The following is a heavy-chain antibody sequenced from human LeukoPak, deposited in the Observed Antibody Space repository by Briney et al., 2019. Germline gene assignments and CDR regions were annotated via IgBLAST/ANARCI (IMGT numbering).Heavy chain of an antibody. Sequence: SVKVSCKASGGTFSSYAISWVRQAPGQGLEWMGGIIPIFGTANYAQKFQGRVTITADESTSTAYMELSSLRSEDTAVYYCAKLRRASTVVTPFDYWGQGTLVTVSS. CDR3: AKLRRASTVVTPFDY. CDR2: IIPIFGTA. D-gene: IGHD4-23*01. CDR1: GGTFSSYA. J-gene: IGHJ4*02. V-gene: IGHV1-69*13.